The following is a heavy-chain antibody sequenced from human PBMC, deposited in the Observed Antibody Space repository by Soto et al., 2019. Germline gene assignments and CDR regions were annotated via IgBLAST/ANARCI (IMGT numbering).Heavy chain of an antibody. CDR3: ARSGSKRNCSSTSCYVDNWFDP. Sequence: SETLSLTCTVSGGSISSGGYYWSWIRQHPGKGLEWIGYIYYSGSTYYNPSLKSRVTISVDTSKNQFSLKLSSVTAAETAVYYCARSGSKRNCSSTSCYVDNWFDPWGQGTLVTVSS. CDR2: IYYSGST. D-gene: IGHD2-2*01. V-gene: IGHV4-31*03. J-gene: IGHJ5*02. CDR1: GGSISSGGYY.